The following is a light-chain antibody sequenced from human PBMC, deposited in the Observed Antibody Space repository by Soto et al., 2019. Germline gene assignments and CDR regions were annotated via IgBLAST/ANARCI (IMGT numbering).Light chain of an antibody. CDR3: QQYGSSPLP. J-gene: IGKJ4*01. V-gene: IGKV3-20*01. Sequence: EIVLTQSPGTLSLSPGERATLSCRASQSVSSSYLAWYQQKPGQAPRLLLYGASSRATGIPDRFSGSGSGTDFTLTISRLEPEDFAEYYCQQYGSSPLPLGGGTKVEIK. CDR2: GAS. CDR1: QSVSSSY.